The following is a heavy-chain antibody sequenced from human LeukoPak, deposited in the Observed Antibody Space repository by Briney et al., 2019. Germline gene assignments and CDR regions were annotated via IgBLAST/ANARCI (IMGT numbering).Heavy chain of an antibody. D-gene: IGHD2-15*01. CDR1: GFTLSTYA. Sequence: GGSLRLSCAASGFTLSTYAMSWVRQTPGKDLEWVAATSSSDAGTYHADSVKGRFTISRDSSKNTLYLQMNSLRAGDAAVYYCAKAPVTTCSGAYCYPFDYWSQGTLVTVSS. V-gene: IGHV3-23*01. CDR2: TSSSDAGT. CDR3: AKAPVTTCSGAYCYPFDY. J-gene: IGHJ4*02.